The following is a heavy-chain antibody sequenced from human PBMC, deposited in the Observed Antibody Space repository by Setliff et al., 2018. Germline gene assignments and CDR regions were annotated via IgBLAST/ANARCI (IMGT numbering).Heavy chain of an antibody. CDR2: ISSSSRYI. D-gene: IGHD1-1*01. CDR3: ARTTWAENKVLDAFDI. CDR1: GFTFSDYS. V-gene: IGHV3-21*01. J-gene: IGHJ3*02. Sequence: LRLSCVASGFTFSDYSMNWVRQAPGKGLEWVSSISSSSRYIYYGVSVKGRFTISRDNAKNSLYLQMNSLRAEDTAVYYCARTTWAENKVLDAFDIWGQGTMVTVSS.